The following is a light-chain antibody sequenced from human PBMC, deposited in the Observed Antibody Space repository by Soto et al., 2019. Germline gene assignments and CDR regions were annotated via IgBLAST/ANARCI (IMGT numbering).Light chain of an antibody. CDR2: AAS. Sequence: DIQMTQSPSSLSASVGDRVTITCRASQSISNSLNWYQQKPGNAPKVLIYAASNLQSGVPSKFSGSGSGTDFTLTINSLQPEDFATYYCQQRSTTPYTFGQGTKVDIK. CDR3: QQRSTTPYT. CDR1: QSISNS. V-gene: IGKV1-39*01. J-gene: IGKJ2*01.